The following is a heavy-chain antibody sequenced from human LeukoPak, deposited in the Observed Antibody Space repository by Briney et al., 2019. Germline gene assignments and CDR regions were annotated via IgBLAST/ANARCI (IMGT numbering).Heavy chain of an antibody. V-gene: IGHV3-23*01. CDR3: AKDYYESRVADVFFEY. CDR1: ALSFSNHA. J-gene: IGHJ4*02. Sequence: GRSLRPFCGASALSFSNHAMSSVRHAPGNGLEWISCITSGLTTYYADSVKGRFTISRDNSKNTFHLQMSSLRAEDTATYYCAKDYYESRVADVFFEYWGQGTLVTVSS. D-gene: IGHD1-26*01. CDR2: ITSGLTT.